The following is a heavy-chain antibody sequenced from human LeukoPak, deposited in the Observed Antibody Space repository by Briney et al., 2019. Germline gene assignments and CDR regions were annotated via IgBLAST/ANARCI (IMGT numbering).Heavy chain of an antibody. CDR1: GGSISSSNW. V-gene: IGHV4-4*02. D-gene: IGHD6-19*01. Sequence: SGTLSLTCAVSGGSISSSNWWGWVRQPPGKGLEWIGEIYRSGSTNYNPSLKSRVTISVDKSKNQFSLKLNSVTAADTAVYYCARGEGQWLTRDAFDIWGQGTMVTVSS. CDR2: IYRSGST. J-gene: IGHJ3*02. CDR3: ARGEGQWLTRDAFDI.